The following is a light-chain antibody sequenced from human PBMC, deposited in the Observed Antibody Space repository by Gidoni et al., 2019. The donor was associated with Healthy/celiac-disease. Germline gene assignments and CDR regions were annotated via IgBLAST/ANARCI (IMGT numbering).Light chain of an antibody. CDR2: AAS. V-gene: IGKV1-39*01. CDR1: QSISSY. CDR3: QQSYSTRYT. Sequence: DIQMTQSPSSLSASVGDRVTITCRASQSISSYLNWYQQKPGKAPKLLIYAASSLQSGVPSRFSGSGSGTDFTLTISSLQPEDFATYYCQQSYSTRYTFXHXTKLXIK. J-gene: IGKJ2*01.